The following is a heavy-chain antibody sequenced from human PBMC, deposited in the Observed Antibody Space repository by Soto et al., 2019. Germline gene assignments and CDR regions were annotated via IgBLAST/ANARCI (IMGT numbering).Heavy chain of an antibody. CDR3: AKDTWGDFSDY. Sequence: GGSLRLSCAASGFTFDDYAMHWVRQAPGKGLEWVSGISWNSGSIGYADSVNGRFTISRDNAKNSLYLQMNSLRAEDTALYYCAKDTWGDFSDYWGQGTLVTVSS. CDR2: ISWNSGSI. V-gene: IGHV3-9*01. CDR1: GFTFDDYA. D-gene: IGHD2-21*02. J-gene: IGHJ4*02.